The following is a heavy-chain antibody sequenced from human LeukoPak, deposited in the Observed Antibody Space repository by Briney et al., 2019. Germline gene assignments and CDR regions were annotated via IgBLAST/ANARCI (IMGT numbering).Heavy chain of an antibody. J-gene: IGHJ3*02. CDR1: GFRFTNYD. CDR2: IGTVGNT. V-gene: IGHV3-13*01. CDR3: TRSTYCNSTSCYPGAFDI. Sequence: QPGRSLSLSWPAAGFRFTNYDMHWVRQPTGKGLEWVSAIGTVGNTFYPDSVKGRLTISRDNDKNFLYLQMNSLRAGDTAVYYCTRSTYCNSTSCYPGAFDIWGQGTMVTVSA. D-gene: IGHD2-2*01.